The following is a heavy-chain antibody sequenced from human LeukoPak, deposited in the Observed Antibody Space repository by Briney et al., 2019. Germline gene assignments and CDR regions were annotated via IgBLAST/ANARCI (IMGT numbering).Heavy chain of an antibody. CDR3: ARDEYQLPHFDY. Sequence: GGSLRLSCAASGFTFSSYSMNWVRPAPGKGLEWVSSISSSSSYIYYADSVKGRFTIARDNAKNSLYLQMNSLRAEDTAVYYCARDEYQLPHFDYWGQGTLVTVSS. D-gene: IGHD2-2*01. CDR2: ISSSSSYI. CDR1: GFTFSSYS. J-gene: IGHJ4*02. V-gene: IGHV3-21*01.